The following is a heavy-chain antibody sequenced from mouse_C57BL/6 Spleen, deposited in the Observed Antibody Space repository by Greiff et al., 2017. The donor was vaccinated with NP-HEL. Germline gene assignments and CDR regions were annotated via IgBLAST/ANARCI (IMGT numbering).Heavy chain of an antibody. CDR1: GYAFSSSW. J-gene: IGHJ3*01. D-gene: IGHD3-2*02. CDR2: IYPGDGDT. Sequence: VQLQQSGPELVKPGASVKISCKASGYAFSSSWMNWVKQRPGKGLEWIGRIYPGDGDTNYNGKVKGKATLTADKSSSTAYMQLSSLTSEDSAVYFCASELRPPGFAYWGQGALVTVSA. CDR3: ASELRPPGFAY. V-gene: IGHV1-82*01.